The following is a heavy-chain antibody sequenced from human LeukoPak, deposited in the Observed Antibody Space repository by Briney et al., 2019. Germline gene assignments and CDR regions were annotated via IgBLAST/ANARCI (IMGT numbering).Heavy chain of an antibody. CDR3: AKPDYGDSTGMGY. D-gene: IGHD4-17*01. CDR2: ISGDGGST. Sequence: GGSLRLSCAASGFTFDAYAMHWVRQAPGKGLEWFSLISGDGGSTYYADSVKGRFTISRDNSKSSLYLQMNSLRTEDTALYYCAKPDYGDSTGMGYWGQGTLVTVSS. CDR1: GFTFDAYA. J-gene: IGHJ4*02. V-gene: IGHV3-43*02.